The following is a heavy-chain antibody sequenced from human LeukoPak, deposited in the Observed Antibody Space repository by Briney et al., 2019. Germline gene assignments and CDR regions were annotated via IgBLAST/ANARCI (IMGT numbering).Heavy chain of an antibody. V-gene: IGHV3-30*02. CDR3: AKDAPYCSGGSCYSVFDY. D-gene: IGHD2-15*01. Sequence: GGSLRLSCAASGFTFSSYGMHWVRQAPGKGLEWVAFIRYDGSNKYYADSVKGRFTISRDNSKYTLYLQMNSLRAEDTAVYYCAKDAPYCSGGSCYSVFDYWGQGTLVTVSS. J-gene: IGHJ4*02. CDR1: GFTFSSYG. CDR2: IRYDGSNK.